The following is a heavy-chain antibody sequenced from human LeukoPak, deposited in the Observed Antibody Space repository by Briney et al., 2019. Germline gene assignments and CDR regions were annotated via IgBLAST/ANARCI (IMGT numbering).Heavy chain of an antibody. CDR3: ARDLGPRGQRIAAAGTGGYNWFDP. V-gene: IGHV1-69*13. J-gene: IGHJ5*02. Sequence: ASVKVSCKASGGTFSSYAISWVRQAPGQGLEWMGGIIPIFGTANYAQKFQGRVTITADESTSSAYMELSSLRSEDTAVYYCARDLGPRGQRIAAAGTGGYNWFDPWGQGTLVTVSS. D-gene: IGHD6-13*01. CDR1: GGTFSSYA. CDR2: IIPIFGTA.